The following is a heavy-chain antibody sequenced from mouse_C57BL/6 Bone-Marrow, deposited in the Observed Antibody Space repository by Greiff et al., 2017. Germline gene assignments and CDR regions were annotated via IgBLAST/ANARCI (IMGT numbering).Heavy chain of an antibody. CDR1: GYTFTSYW. CDR2: IDPSDSYT. D-gene: IGHD1-1*01. V-gene: IGHV1-50*01. J-gene: IGHJ2*01. CDR3: LYGSSSFGY. Sequence: QVQLQQSGAELVKPGASVKLSCKASGYTFTSYWMQWVKQRPGQGLEWIGEIDPSDSYTNYNQKFKGKATLTVDTSSSTAYMQLSSLTSEDSAVYYCLYGSSSFGYWGQGTTLTVSS.